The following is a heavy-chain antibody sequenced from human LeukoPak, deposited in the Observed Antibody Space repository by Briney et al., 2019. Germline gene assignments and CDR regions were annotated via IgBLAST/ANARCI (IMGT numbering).Heavy chain of an antibody. J-gene: IGHJ4*02. V-gene: IGHV3-74*01. Sequence: GGSLRLSCAASGFTFSSYWFHWVRQAPGKGLVWVSRINTDGTSTSYADSVKGRFTIARDNAKNTLYLQMNSLRAEDTAIYYCAKDMTGLRDYWGQGPLVTVSS. CDR1: GFTFSSYW. CDR2: INTDGTST. CDR3: AKDMTGLRDY. D-gene: IGHD3-16*01.